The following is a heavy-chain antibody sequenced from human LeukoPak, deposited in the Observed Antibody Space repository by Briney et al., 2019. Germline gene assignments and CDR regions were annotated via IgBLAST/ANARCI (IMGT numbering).Heavy chain of an antibody. V-gene: IGHV3-21*01. J-gene: IGHJ6*03. CDR1: GFTFTNYG. D-gene: IGHD2-2*01. Sequence: GGSLRLSCAASGFTFTNYGMNWVRQPPGKGLEWASSISSSGTSIDYADSVKGRFTVSRDSATNSLYLQMNSLRAEDTAVYYCARTAKDIVIVPASYYMDVWGKGTTVTVSS. CDR3: ARTAKDIVIVPASYYMDV. CDR2: ISSSGTSI.